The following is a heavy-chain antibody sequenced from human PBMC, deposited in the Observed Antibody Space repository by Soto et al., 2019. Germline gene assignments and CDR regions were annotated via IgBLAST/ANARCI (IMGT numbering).Heavy chain of an antibody. V-gene: IGHV3-23*01. CDR1: GVTFSSYA. J-gene: IGHJ4*02. CDR3: AKGSITSFFDLAY. CDR2: ISGSRGST. D-gene: IGHD3-3*01. Sequence: GGSLRLSCAASGVTFSSYAMSWVRQAPGKGLEWVSAISGSRGSTYYADSVKGRFTISRDNSKNKLYLQMNSLRAEDTAVYYCAKGSITSFFDLAYWGQGTLVTVSS.